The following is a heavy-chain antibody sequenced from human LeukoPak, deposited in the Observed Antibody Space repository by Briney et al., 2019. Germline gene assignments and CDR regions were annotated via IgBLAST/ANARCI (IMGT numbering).Heavy chain of an antibody. D-gene: IGHD6-13*01. CDR3: TTRNLYSSSWYLVY. CDR1: GFTFSGSA. V-gene: IGHV3-73*01. J-gene: IGHJ4*02. CDR2: IRSKANSYAT. Sequence: GGSLRLSCAASGFTFSGSAMHWVRQASGKGLEWVGRIRSKANSYATAYAASVKGRFTISRDDSKNTAYLQMNSLKTEDTAVYYCTTRNLYSSSWYLVYWGQGTLVTVSS.